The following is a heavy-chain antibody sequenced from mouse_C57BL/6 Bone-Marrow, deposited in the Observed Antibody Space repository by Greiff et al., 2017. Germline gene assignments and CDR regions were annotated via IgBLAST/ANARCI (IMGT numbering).Heavy chain of an antibody. CDR2: MYPGNGDT. CDR3: ARRDGYYDAMDY. Sequence: QSGAELVRPGASVKMSCKASGYTFTSYNMHWVKQTPRQGLEWIGAMYPGNGDTSYNQKFKGKATLTVDKSSSTAYMQLSSLTSDDSAVYFCARRDGYYDAMDYWGQGTSVTVSS. CDR1: GYTFTSYN. D-gene: IGHD2-3*01. J-gene: IGHJ4*01. V-gene: IGHV1-12*01.